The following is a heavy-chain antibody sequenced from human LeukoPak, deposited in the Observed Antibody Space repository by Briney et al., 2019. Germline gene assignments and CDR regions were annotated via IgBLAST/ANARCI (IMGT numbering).Heavy chain of an antibody. CDR3: ARGGLNYYGSGSYTSMDV. CDR2: INPNSGGT. CDR1: GYTFTGYY. D-gene: IGHD3-10*01. Sequence: ASVKVSCKASGYTFTGYYMHWVRQAPGQGLEWMGWINPNSGGTNYAQKFQGRVTMTRDTSISTAYMELSRLRSDDTAVYYCARGGLNYYGSGSYTSMDVWGKGTTVTISP. J-gene: IGHJ6*04. V-gene: IGHV1-2*02.